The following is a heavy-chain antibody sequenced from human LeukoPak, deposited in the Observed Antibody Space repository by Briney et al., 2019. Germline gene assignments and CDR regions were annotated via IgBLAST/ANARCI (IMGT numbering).Heavy chain of an antibody. CDR2: ISGSGGSI. Sequence: QSGRSLRLSCAASGFTFSSYAMSWVRQASGRGLEWVSIISGSGGSINYADSVKGRFTMSRDNSKNTVYLQMNSLRAEDTAVYYCAKDFSGIMITFGGVIVPGAFDIRGQGTMVTVSS. CDR1: GFTFSSYA. CDR3: AKDFSGIMITFGGVIVPGAFDI. J-gene: IGHJ3*02. V-gene: IGHV3-23*01. D-gene: IGHD3-16*02.